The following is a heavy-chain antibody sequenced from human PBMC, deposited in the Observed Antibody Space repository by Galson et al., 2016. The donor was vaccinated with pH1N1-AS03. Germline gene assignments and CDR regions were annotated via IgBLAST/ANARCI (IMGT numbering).Heavy chain of an antibody. CDR1: GFTFGAFW. Sequence: SLRLSCAASGFTFGAFWMPWVRQAPGKGLEWVANIKEDGNDQHYVASVKGRFTISRDNAKKSLFLQMNSMTADDTAVYYCARTRGVLQSSGEMLSYFDYWGLGSLVTVSS. D-gene: IGHD3-10*01. V-gene: IGHV3-7*01. CDR2: IKEDGNDQ. CDR3: ARTRGVLQSSGEMLSYFDY. J-gene: IGHJ4*02.